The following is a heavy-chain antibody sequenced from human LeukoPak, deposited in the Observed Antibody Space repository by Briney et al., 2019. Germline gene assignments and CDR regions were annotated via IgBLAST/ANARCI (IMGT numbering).Heavy chain of an antibody. D-gene: IGHD3-9*01. J-gene: IGHJ4*02. CDR2: INPSGGSI. CDR3: ARASPHKLRYFDLYYFDY. V-gene: IGHV1-46*01. Sequence: ASVKVSCKASGYTFSIYYMHWVRQAPGQGLEWMGKINPSGGSISYAQKFQGRVTMTRDMSTSTVYMELRSLRSDDTAVYYCARASPHKLRYFDLYYFDYWGQGTLVTVSS. CDR1: GYTFSIYY.